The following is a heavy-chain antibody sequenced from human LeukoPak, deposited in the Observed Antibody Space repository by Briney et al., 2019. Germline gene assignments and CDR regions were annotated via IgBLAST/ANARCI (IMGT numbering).Heavy chain of an antibody. CDR2: INTNTGNP. J-gene: IGHJ5*02. CDR3: ARGGRYDFWRGYYTNWFDP. CDR1: GYTFTSYA. Sequence: ASVKVSCKASGYTFTSYAMNWVRQAPGQGLEWMGWINTNTGNPTYAQGFTGRFVFSLDTSVGTAYLQISSLKAEDTAVYYRARGGRYDFWRGYYTNWFDPWAQGPLLPVPS. D-gene: IGHD3-3*01. V-gene: IGHV7-4-1*02.